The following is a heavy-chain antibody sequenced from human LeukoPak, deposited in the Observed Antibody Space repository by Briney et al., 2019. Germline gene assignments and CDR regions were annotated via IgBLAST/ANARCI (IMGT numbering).Heavy chain of an antibody. D-gene: IGHD6-13*01. CDR3: ARERDSSSWYAEGFDY. CDR1: GYTFTGYY. CDR2: INPNSGGT. Sequence: ASVTVSCKASGYTFTGYYMHWVRQAPGQGLEWMGRINPNSGGTNYAQKFQGRVTMTRDTSISTAYMELSRLRSDDTAVYYCARERDSSSWYAEGFDYWGQGTLVTVSS. J-gene: IGHJ4*02. V-gene: IGHV1-2*06.